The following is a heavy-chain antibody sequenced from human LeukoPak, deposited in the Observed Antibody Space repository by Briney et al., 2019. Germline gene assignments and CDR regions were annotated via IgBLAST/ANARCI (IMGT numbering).Heavy chain of an antibody. V-gene: IGHV5-51*01. Sequence: GESLKISCKGSGYSFTSYWISWVRQMPGKGLEWMGIIYPGDSDTRYSPSFQGQVTISADKSISTAYLQWSSLKASDTAMYYCARRGGGLYCSGGSCYWYYFDYWGQGTLVTVSS. CDR3: ARRGGGLYCSGGSCYWYYFDY. J-gene: IGHJ4*02. CDR1: GYSFTSYW. CDR2: IYPGDSDT. D-gene: IGHD2-15*01.